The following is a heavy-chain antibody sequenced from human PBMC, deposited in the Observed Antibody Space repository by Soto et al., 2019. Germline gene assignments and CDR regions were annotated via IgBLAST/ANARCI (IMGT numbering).Heavy chain of an antibody. Sequence: LGASLKISCKGSGYSFTSYWIGWVRQMPGKGLEWMGFIYPGDSDTRYSPAFPGQVTISDDKSTSNAYLQWSSLKASDTAMYYCATGPRGMVGATNNVFDPWGQGALVTVSS. V-gene: IGHV5-51*01. J-gene: IGHJ5*02. CDR3: ATGPRGMVGATNNVFDP. CDR1: GYSFTSYW. D-gene: IGHD1-26*01. CDR2: IYPGDSDT.